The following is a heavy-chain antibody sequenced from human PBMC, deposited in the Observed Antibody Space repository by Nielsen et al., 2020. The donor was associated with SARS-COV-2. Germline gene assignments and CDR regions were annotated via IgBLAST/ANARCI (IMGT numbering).Heavy chain of an antibody. CDR1: GFTFDDYA. V-gene: IGHV3-9*01. J-gene: IGHJ4*02. CDR2: ISWNSGSI. CDR3: ARTRGDITIFGVVTPPDY. Sequence: SLKISCAASGFTFDDYAMHWVRQAPGKGLEWVSGISWNSGSIGYADSVKGRFTISRDNAKNSLYLQMSSLRSEDTAVYYCARTRGDITIFGVVTPPDYWGQGTLVTVSS. D-gene: IGHD3-3*01.